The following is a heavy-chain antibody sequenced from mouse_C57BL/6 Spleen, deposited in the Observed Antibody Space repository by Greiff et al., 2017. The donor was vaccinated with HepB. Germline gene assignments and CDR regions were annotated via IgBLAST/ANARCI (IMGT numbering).Heavy chain of an antibody. CDR3: ARYSYDYDGRTWFAY. J-gene: IGHJ3*01. Sequence: LVESGAELARPGASVKLSCKASGYTFTSYGISWVKQRTGQGLEWIGEIYPRSGNTYYNEKFKGKATLTADKSSSTAYMELRSLTSEDSAVYFCARYSYDYDGRTWFAYWGQGTLVTVSA. D-gene: IGHD2-4*01. CDR1: GYTFTSYG. CDR2: IYPRSGNT. V-gene: IGHV1-81*01.